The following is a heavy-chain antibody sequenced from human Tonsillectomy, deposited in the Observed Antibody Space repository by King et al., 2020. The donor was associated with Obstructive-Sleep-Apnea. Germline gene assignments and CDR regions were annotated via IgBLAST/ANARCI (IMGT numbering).Heavy chain of an antibody. Sequence: VQLVESGGGLVQPGGSLRLSCAAAGFTFSTYSMNWVRQAPGKGLEGVSYISSSSSAIYYADSVKGRFTISRDNAKNSLYLQMNSLRAEDTAVYYCAREGSLRGGSWGQGTLVTVSS. CDR1: GFTFSTYS. D-gene: IGHD1-26*01. V-gene: IGHV3-48*04. CDR3: AREGSLRGGS. CDR2: ISSSSSAI. J-gene: IGHJ5*02.